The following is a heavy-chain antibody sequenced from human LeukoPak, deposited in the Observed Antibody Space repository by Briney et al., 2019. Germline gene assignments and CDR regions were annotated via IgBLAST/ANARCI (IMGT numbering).Heavy chain of an antibody. CDR2: INHSGST. D-gene: IGHD3-22*01. Sequence: SETLSLTCAVYGGSFSGYYWSWIHQPPGKGLEWIGEINHSGSTNYNPSLKSRVTISVDTSKNQFSLKLSSVTAADTAVYYCARVTTMIVVDYWGQGTLVTVSS. CDR3: ARVTTMIVVDY. J-gene: IGHJ4*02. CDR1: GGSFSGYY. V-gene: IGHV4-34*01.